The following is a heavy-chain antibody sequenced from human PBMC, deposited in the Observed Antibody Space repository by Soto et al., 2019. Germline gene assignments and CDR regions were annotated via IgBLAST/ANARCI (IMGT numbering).Heavy chain of an antibody. CDR3: ARDLGQQLTPSYYYYGMDV. J-gene: IGHJ6*02. CDR2: IIPIFGTA. CDR1: GGTFSSYA. D-gene: IGHD6-13*01. Sequence: QVQLVQSGAEVKKPGSSVKVSCKASGGTFSSYAISWVRQAPGQGLEWMGGIIPIFGTANYAQKFQGRVMITADESTSTAYMELSSLRSEDTAVYYCARDLGQQLTPSYYYYGMDVWGQGTTVTVSS. V-gene: IGHV1-69*01.